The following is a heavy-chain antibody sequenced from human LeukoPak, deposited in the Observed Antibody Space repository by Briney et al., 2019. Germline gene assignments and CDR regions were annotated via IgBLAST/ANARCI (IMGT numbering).Heavy chain of an antibody. J-gene: IGHJ4*02. CDR1: GFTFSSYG. V-gene: IGHV3-23*01. CDR2: VTGGGDTT. Sequence: GGSLRLSCAASGFTFSSYGMSWVRQAPGKGLEWVSAVTGGGDTTYYADSVRGRFTISRDNSKNTLYLQMNSLRAEDTAVYYRAKMQGYFDYWGQGTLVTVSS. CDR3: AKMQGYFDY.